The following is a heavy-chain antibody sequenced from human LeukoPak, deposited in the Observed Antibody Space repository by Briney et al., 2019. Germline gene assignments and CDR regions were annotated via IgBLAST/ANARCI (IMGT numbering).Heavy chain of an antibody. V-gene: IGHV4-39*01. Sequence: SETLSLTCTVSGGSISSSSYYWGWIRQPPGKGLEWIGSTYYSGSTYYNPSLKSRVTISVDTSKNQFSLKLSSVTAADTAVYYCARHANWNADYWGQGTLVTVSS. CDR3: ARHANWNADY. CDR2: TYYSGST. CDR1: GGSISSSSYY. J-gene: IGHJ4*02. D-gene: IGHD1-20*01.